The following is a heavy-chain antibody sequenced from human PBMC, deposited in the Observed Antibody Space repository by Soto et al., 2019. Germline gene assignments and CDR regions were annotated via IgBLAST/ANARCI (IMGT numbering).Heavy chain of an antibody. CDR1: GYTLRSHG. D-gene: IGHD4-17*01. V-gene: IGHV1-18*04. CDR2: ISGNNGKT. Sequence: ASVKVSCKAFGYTLRSHGYSWVRRAPVRGLEWMGWISGNNGKTNYAQKFQGRVTMTRYTSTSTVYMEVGSLRSHDTAVYYCASWAGQVHDYGGPFDYGG. CDR3: ASWAGQVHDYGGPFDY. J-gene: IGHJ4*01.